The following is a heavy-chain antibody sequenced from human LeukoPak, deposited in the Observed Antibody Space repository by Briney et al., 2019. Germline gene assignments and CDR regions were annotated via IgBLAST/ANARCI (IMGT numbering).Heavy chain of an antibody. CDR3: ARGGGSSWSKNDY. D-gene: IGHD6-13*01. CDR2: INPNSGGT. Sequence: GASVKVSCKASGYTFTAYYIHWVRQAPGQGLEWMGWINPNSGGTKYAQKFQGRVTLTRDTSISTAYMDVNRLTSDDAAVYYCARGGGSSWSKNDYWGQGTLVTVSS. V-gene: IGHV1-2*02. CDR1: GYTFTAYY. J-gene: IGHJ4*02.